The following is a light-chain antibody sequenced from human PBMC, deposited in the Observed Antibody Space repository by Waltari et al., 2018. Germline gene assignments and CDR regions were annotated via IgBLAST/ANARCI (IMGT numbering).Light chain of an antibody. V-gene: IGKV4-1*01. CDR1: QSVLYSSNNKNY. Sequence: DIVMTQSPDSLAVSLGERATIHCKSSQSVLYSSNNKNYFAWYQQKPGQPPKLLIYWAATRESGVPDRFSGNGSGTDFTLTISSLQAEDVAVYYCQQYYSTPLTFGGGTKVEIK. J-gene: IGKJ4*01. CDR3: QQYYSTPLT. CDR2: WAA.